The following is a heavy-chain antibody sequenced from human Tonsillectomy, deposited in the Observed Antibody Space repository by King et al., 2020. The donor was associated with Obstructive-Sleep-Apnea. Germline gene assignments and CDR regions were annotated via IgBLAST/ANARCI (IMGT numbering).Heavy chain of an antibody. D-gene: IGHD6-13*01. V-gene: IGHV3-23*04. CDR1: GFFFSSSA. CDR2: ISGGRSST. J-gene: IGHJ4*02. CDR3: AKGYSSIWYDYFDY. Sequence: QLVQSGGDLVQPGGSLRLSCAASGFFFSSSAMTWVRQAPGKGLEWVSGISGGRSSTYYADSVKGRFTISRDNSKNTLYLQMNSLRDEDTAVYYFAKGYSSIWYDYFDYWGQGTLVTVSS.